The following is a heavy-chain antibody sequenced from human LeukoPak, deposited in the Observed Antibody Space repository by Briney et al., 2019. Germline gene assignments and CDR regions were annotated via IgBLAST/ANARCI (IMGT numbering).Heavy chain of an antibody. CDR2: VHHSGNA. Sequence: SETLSLTCDVSGYSISSGYYWGWIRQPPGKGLEWIGSVHHSGNAFYTPSRKGRVTISVDTSKNQFSLKLSSVTAADTAEYYCARGITGTTVFDYWGQGTLVTVSS. CDR3: ARGITGTTVFDY. CDR1: GYSISSGYY. J-gene: IGHJ4*02. V-gene: IGHV4-38-2*01. D-gene: IGHD1-7*01.